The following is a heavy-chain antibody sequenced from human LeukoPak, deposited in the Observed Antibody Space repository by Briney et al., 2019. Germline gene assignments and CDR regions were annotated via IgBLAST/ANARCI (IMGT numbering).Heavy chain of an antibody. Sequence: GGSLRLSCAASGFTFSIYWMTWVRQPAGRGLGWVANIKQEGSERYYVDSVKGRFTVSIDNDEPYLSLQMNSLRAEDTAVYYCARASSSTWNFDYWGQGTLVTVSS. CDR1: GFTFSIYW. D-gene: IGHD6-13*01. J-gene: IGHJ4*02. V-gene: IGHV3-7*01. CDR2: IKQEGSER. CDR3: ARASSSTWNFDY.